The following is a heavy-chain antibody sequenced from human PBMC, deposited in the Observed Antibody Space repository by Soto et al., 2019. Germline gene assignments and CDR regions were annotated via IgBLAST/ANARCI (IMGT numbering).Heavy chain of an antibody. CDR3: ARDLSDYVWGSYRYTGPYFDY. Sequence: ASVKVSSKASGYTLTYYSLQLVRPAPRQKVEWMGWINAGNGNTKYSQKFQGRVTISRDTSASTAYMELSSLRSEDTAVYYCARDLSDYVWGSYRYTGPYFDYWGQGTLVTVSS. J-gene: IGHJ4*02. D-gene: IGHD3-16*02. CDR2: INAGNGNT. CDR1: GYTLTYYS. V-gene: IGHV1-3*01.